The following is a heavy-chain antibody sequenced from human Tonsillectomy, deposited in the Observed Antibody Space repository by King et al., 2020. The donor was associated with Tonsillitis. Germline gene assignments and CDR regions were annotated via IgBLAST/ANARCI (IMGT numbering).Heavy chain of an antibody. CDR3: AGGLKYGDYVLPYGMDV. V-gene: IGHV1-18*01. CDR1: GYTFTSYG. CDR2: ISAYNGNT. J-gene: IGHJ6*02. Sequence: QLVQSGAEVKKPGASVKVSCKASGYTFTSYGISWVRQAPGQGLEWMGWISAYNGNTNYAQKLQGRVTMTTDTSTSTAYMELRSLRSDDTAVYYCAGGLKYGDYVLPYGMDVWGQGTTVTVSS. D-gene: IGHD4-17*01.